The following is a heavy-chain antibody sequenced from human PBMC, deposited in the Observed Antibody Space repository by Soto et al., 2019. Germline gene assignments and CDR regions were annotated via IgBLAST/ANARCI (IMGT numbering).Heavy chain of an antibody. CDR1: GFTFSSYS. CDR3: ASSFHYDSSDPFQPHDY. D-gene: IGHD3-22*01. J-gene: IGHJ4*02. Sequence: GSLRLSCAASGFTFSSYSMNWVRQAPGKGLEWVSSISSSSSYIYYADSVKGRFTISRDNAKNSMYLQMNSLRAEDTAVYYCASSFHYDSSDPFQPHDYWGQGTLATVSS. V-gene: IGHV3-21*01. CDR2: ISSSSSYI.